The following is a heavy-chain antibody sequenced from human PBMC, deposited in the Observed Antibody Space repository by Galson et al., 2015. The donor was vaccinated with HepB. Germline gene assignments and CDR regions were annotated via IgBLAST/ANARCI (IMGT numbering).Heavy chain of an antibody. CDR2: IWCDGNNK. CDR3: ARDLYDSSHNGYRNGPFDY. V-gene: IGHV3-33*01. D-gene: IGHD3-22*01. CDR1: GFTFSNYA. Sequence: SLRLSCAASGFTFSNYAMHWVRQAPGKGLEWVAVIWCDGNNKYYADSVEGRFTISRDNSKNAVYLQMNSLRVEDTAVYYCARDLYDSSHNGYRNGPFDYWGQGTLVTVSS. J-gene: IGHJ4*02.